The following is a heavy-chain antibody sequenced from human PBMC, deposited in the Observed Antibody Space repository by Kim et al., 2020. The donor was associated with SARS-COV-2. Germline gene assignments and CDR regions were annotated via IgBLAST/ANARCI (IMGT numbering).Heavy chain of an antibody. CDR3: ARLVVVPAARYWDYYYYGMDV. Sequence: GESLKISCKGSGYSFTSYWISWVRQMPGKGLEWMGRIDPSDSYTNYSPSFQGHVTISADKSISTAYLQWSSLKASDTAMYYCARLVVVPAARYWDYYYYGMDVWGQGTTVTVSS. D-gene: IGHD2-2*01. J-gene: IGHJ6*02. CDR2: IDPSDSYT. V-gene: IGHV5-10-1*01. CDR1: GYSFTSYW.